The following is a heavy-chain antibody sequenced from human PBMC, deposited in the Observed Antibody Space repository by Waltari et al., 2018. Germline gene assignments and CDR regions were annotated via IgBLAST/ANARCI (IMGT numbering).Heavy chain of an antibody. J-gene: IGHJ6*02. CDR1: GYTFTSYD. CDR2: INPNSGNT. CDR3: ARARGKNYYYGMDV. Sequence: QVQLVQSGAEVKKPGASVKVSCKASGYTFTSYDINWVRQATGQGLEWMGWINPNSGNTGYAQKCQGRVTMTRNTSISTAYMELSSLRSEDTAVYYCARARGKNYYYGMDVWGQGTTVTVSS. V-gene: IGHV1-8*01.